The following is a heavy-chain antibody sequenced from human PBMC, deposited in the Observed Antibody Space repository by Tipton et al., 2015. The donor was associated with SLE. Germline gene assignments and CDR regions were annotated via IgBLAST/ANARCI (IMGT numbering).Heavy chain of an antibody. D-gene: IGHD6-6*01. V-gene: IGHV1-69*01. CDR2: IIRIFGTA. CDR3: ARVGVSSSSRFYYYGMDV. Sequence: QLVQSGPEVKKPGSSVKVSCKASGGTFSNNAITWMRQAPGQGLEWMGGIIRIFGTANYAQKFQGRVTITADESTGTAYMEVSSLRADDTAVYYCARVGVSSSSRFYYYGMDVWGQGTTVTVSS. CDR1: GGTFSNNA. J-gene: IGHJ6*02.